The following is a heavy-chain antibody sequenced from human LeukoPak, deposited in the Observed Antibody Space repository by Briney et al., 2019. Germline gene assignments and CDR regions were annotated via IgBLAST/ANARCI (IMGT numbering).Heavy chain of an antibody. CDR3: ASISSYYYYYYLDV. Sequence: SETLSLTCTVSGGSISSSSYSCGWIRQPPGKVLEWIGSIYYSGSTYYNPSLKSRVTISVDTSKNQFSLKLSSVTAADTAVYYCASISSYYYYYYLDVWGKGTTVTVSS. V-gene: IGHV4-39*01. J-gene: IGHJ6*03. D-gene: IGHD6-6*01. CDR2: IYYSGST. CDR1: GGSISSSSYS.